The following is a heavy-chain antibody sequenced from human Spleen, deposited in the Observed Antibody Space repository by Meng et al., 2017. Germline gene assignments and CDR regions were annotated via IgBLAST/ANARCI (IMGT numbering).Heavy chain of an antibody. CDR2: IYHSGST. J-gene: IGHJ4*02. V-gene: IGHV4-38-2*01. CDR3: ARGPTTMAHDFDY. Sequence: SETLSLTCVVSGYSISSGYLWGWIRQPPGKGLEWIGNIYHSGSTYYNPSLKSRVTISVDTSKNQFSLKLSSVTAADTAVYYCARGPTTMAHDFDYWGQGTLVTVSS. CDR1: GYSISSGYL. D-gene: IGHD4-11*01.